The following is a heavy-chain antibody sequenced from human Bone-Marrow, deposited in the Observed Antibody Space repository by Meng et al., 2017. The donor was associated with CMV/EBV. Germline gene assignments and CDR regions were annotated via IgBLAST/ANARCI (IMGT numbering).Heavy chain of an antibody. J-gene: IGHJ4*02. CDR1: GFTFSSYS. V-gene: IGHV3-21*01. CDR3: ARDLGEPRSSGWYFSGTTAVGGGLDY. Sequence: GGSLRLSCAASGFTFSSYSMNWVRQAPGKGLEWVSSISSSSSYIYYADSVKGRFTISRDNAKNSLYLQMNSLRAEDTAVYYCARDLGEPRSSGWYFSGTTAVGGGLDYWGQGTRVTCYS. D-gene: IGHD6-19*01. CDR2: ISSSSSYI.